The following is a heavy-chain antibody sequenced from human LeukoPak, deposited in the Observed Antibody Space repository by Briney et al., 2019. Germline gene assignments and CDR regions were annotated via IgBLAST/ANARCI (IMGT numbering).Heavy chain of an antibody. D-gene: IGHD2-2*01. J-gene: IGHJ4*02. CDR3: AREGGYCSSTSCLPLFSY. Sequence: GASVKVSCKASGYTFTSYGISWVRQAPGQGLEWMGWISAYNGNTNYAQKLQGRVTMTTDTSTSTAYMELRSLRSDDTAVYYCAREGGYCSSTSCLPLFSYWGQGTLVTVSS. V-gene: IGHV1-18*01. CDR2: ISAYNGNT. CDR1: GYTFTSYG.